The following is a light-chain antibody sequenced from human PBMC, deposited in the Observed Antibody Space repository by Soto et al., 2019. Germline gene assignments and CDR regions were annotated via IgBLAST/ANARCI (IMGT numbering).Light chain of an antibody. CDR3: SSYTSSSTLLDV. Sequence: QSALTQPASVSGSPGQSITLSCTGTSSDVGGYNYVSWYQQHPGKAPKLMIYEVSNRPSGVSNRFSGSKSGNTASLTISGRQAEDEADYYCSSYTSSSTLLDVFGTGTKLTVL. CDR1: SSDVGGYNY. V-gene: IGLV2-14*01. CDR2: EVS. J-gene: IGLJ1*01.